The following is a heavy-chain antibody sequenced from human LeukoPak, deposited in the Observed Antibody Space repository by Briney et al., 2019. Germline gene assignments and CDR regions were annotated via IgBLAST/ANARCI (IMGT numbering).Heavy chain of an antibody. V-gene: IGHV3-7*01. J-gene: IGHJ6*03. Sequence: GGSLRLSCAASGFTFSSYWMSWVRQAPGKGLEWVANIKQDGSEKYYVDSVKGRFTISRDNAKNSLYLQMNSLRAEDTAVYYCARTRTYYDFWSGYYTGGYYYYMDVWGKGTTVTVSS. CDR3: ARTRTYYDFWSGYYTGGYYYYMDV. CDR1: GFTFSSYW. CDR2: IKQDGSEK. D-gene: IGHD3-3*01.